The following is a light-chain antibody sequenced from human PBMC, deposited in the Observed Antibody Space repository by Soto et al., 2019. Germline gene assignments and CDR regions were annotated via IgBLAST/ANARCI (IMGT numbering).Light chain of an antibody. Sequence: EIVLTQSPGTLSLSPGERATLSCRASQSVSSSYLAWYQQKPGQAPRLLIYGASSRATGIPDRFSGSGSGTDFTRTISRLEPEDFAVYYCQQYGSSPATFGQGNKLEIK. V-gene: IGKV3-20*01. CDR3: QQYGSSPAT. CDR1: QSVSSSY. CDR2: GAS. J-gene: IGKJ2*01.